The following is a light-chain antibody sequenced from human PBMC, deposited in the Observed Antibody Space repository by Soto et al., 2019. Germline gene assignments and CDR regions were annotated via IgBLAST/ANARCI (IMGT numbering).Light chain of an antibody. CDR1: QGIANY. V-gene: IGKV1-27*01. CDR3: QQYNNWPL. Sequence: DIQMTQSPSSLSASVGDRVTITCRASQGIANYLAWYQQKPGKGPKLLIYAAATLQSGVPSRFSGSGSGTDFTLTISSLQPEDVAVYYCQQYNNWPLFGGGTKVDIK. J-gene: IGKJ4*01. CDR2: AAA.